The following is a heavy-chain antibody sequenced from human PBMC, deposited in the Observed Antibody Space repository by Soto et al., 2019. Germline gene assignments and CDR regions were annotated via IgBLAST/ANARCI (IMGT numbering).Heavy chain of an antibody. CDR1: FSGYW. J-gene: IGHJ5*02. V-gene: IGHV3-74*01. Sequence: EVQLVESGGGLVQPGGSLRLSCAGTFSGYWMHWVRQAPGKGLEWVSHIQNDGSSTFYADSVKGRFTISRDNAKNTLYLQMNSLRVEDTAVYYCARSDWFDPWGQGTLVIVSS. CDR2: IQNDGSST. CDR3: ARSDWFDP.